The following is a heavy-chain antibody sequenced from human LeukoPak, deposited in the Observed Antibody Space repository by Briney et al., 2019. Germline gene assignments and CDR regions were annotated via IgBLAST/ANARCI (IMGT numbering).Heavy chain of an antibody. D-gene: IGHD3-22*01. Sequence: GGSLRLSCAASGFTLSSYSMNWVRQAPGKGLEWVSCISSSSSYIYYADSVKGRFTISRDNAKNSLYLQMNSLRAEDTAVYYCARGMGYDSSGYYYRDFDYWGQGTLVTVSS. CDR2: ISSSSSYI. J-gene: IGHJ4*02. CDR1: GFTLSSYS. CDR3: ARGMGYDSSGYYYRDFDY. V-gene: IGHV3-21*01.